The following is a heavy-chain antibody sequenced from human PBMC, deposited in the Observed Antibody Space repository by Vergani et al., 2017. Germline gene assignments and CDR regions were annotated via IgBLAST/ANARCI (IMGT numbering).Heavy chain of an antibody. CDR1: GYTFSSYG. Sequence: QLVQSGAEVKKPGASVKISCKASGYTFSSYGISWVRQAPGQGLEWMGWISDYNGDTKYAQKLQGRVTMTTDTSTTTVYMELRSLRSDDTAVYYCAKDRRYYFDSIGYIRFDPWGQGTLVTVSS. CDR3: AKDRRYYFDSIGYIRFDP. D-gene: IGHD3-22*01. J-gene: IGHJ5*02. V-gene: IGHV1-18*01. CDR2: ISDYNGDT.